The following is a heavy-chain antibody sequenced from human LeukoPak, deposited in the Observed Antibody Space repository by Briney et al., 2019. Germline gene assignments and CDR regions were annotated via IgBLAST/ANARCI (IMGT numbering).Heavy chain of an antibody. CDR2: ISSSSSYI. CDR3: ARDHYYDSSGYYYMDV. J-gene: IGHJ6*03. V-gene: IGHV3-21*01. D-gene: IGHD3-22*01. Sequence: GGSLRLSCAASGFTFSSYSMNWVRQAPGKGLEWVSSISSSSSYIYYADSVKGRFTISRDNAKNSLYLQMNSLRAEDTAVYYCARDHYYDSSGYYYMDVWGKGTTVTVSS. CDR1: GFTFSSYS.